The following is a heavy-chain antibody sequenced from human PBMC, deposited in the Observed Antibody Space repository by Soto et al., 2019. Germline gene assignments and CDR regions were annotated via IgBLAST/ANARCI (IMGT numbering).Heavy chain of an antibody. CDR2: INHSGST. CDR1: GGSFSGYY. CDR3: ARERGFTYYYDSSGHRERYFDY. J-gene: IGHJ4*02. V-gene: IGHV4-34*01. Sequence: PSETLSLTCAVYGGSFSGYYWSWIRQPPGKGLEWIGEINHSGSTNYNPSLKSRVTISVDTSKNQFSLKLSSVTAADTAVYYCARERGFTYYYDSSGHRERYFDYWGQGTLVTVSS. D-gene: IGHD3-22*01.